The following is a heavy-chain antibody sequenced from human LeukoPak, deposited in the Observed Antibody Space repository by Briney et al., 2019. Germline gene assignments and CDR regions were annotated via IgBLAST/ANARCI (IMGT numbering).Heavy chain of an antibody. CDR3: ARAFPFDDYGDPDAFDI. Sequence: SETLSLTCTVSGGSMSSGGYYWSWIRQHPGKDLEWIGNFYYSGSTYYNPSLKSRVTISVDRSKNQFSLKLSSVTAADTAVYYCARAFPFDDYGDPDAFDIWGQGTMVTVSS. J-gene: IGHJ3*02. CDR2: FYYSGST. CDR1: GGSMSSGGYY. D-gene: IGHD4-17*01. V-gene: IGHV4-31*03.